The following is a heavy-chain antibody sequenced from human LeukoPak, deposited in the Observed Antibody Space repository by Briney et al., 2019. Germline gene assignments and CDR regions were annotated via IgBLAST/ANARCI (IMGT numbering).Heavy chain of an antibody. V-gene: IGHV4-59*01. CDR2: IYDSGST. CDR1: GGSISSSY. J-gene: IGHJ4*02. Sequence: SETLSLTCTVSGGSISSSYWSWIRQPPGKGLEWIGYIYDSGSTSYNPSLKSRVTISVDTSKNQFSLKLSSVTAADTAVYYCARVRYSSDWSRASFDYWGQGTLVTVSS. D-gene: IGHD6-19*01. CDR3: ARVRYSSDWSRASFDY.